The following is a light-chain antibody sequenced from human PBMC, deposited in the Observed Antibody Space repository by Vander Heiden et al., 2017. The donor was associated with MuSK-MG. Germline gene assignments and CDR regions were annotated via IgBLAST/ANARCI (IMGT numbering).Light chain of an antibody. CDR1: QRVGDF. CDR3: QQRGNWHPYT. J-gene: IGKJ2*01. CDR2: DAS. V-gene: IGKV3D-11*01. Sequence: VLTQSPATLSLSPGERATLSCRASQRVGDFLAWYQQKPGQPPRILIYDASNRATGIPARFSGSGSGTDFTPTISSREPEDFAVYYCQQRGNWHPYTFGQGTKVDIK.